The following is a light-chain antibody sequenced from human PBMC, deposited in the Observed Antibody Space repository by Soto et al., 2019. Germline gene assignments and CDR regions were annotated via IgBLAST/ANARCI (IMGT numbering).Light chain of an antibody. CDR1: QTISSW. CDR2: KAS. Sequence: DNTMTQSPSTLSGSVGDRVTITCRASQTISSWLAWYQQKPGKAPRLLIYKASSLERGVPSRFSGSGSGTEFTLTISSLQPDDFATYYCQQYNSYRAFGQGTMVDIK. CDR3: QQYNSYRA. J-gene: IGKJ1*01. V-gene: IGKV1-5*03.